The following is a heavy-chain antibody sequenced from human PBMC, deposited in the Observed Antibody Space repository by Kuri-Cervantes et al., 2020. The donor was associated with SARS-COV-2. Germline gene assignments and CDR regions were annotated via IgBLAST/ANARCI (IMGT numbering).Heavy chain of an antibody. V-gene: IGHV3-48*02. D-gene: IGHD2-2*01. J-gene: IGHJ4*02. CDR1: GFTLNDYG. CDR3: VRDSSYAFDY. CDR2: ISNTAGTI. Sequence: GESLKISCAASGFTLNDYGMNWVRLAPGRGLEWVSYISNTAGTIYYADSVKGRFTISLDKAEKSIFLQMNSLRDEDTAVYYCVRDSSYAFDYWGQGTLVTVSS.